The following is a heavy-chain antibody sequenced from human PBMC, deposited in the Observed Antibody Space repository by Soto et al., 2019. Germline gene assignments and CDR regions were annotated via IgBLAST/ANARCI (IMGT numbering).Heavy chain of an antibody. Sequence: SVKVSCKASGGTFSSYAISWVRQAPGQGLEWMGGIIPIFGTANYAQKFQGRVTITADESTSTAYMELSSLRSEDTAVYYCARVVLPRSRRWELQYYYGMDVWGQGTTVTVSS. V-gene: IGHV1-69*13. CDR1: GGTFSSYA. D-gene: IGHD1-26*01. CDR2: IIPIFGTA. J-gene: IGHJ6*02. CDR3: ARVVLPRSRRWELQYYYGMDV.